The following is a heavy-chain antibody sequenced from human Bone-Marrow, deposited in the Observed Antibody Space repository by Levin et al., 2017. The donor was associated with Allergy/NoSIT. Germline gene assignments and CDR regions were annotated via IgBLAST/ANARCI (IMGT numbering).Heavy chain of an antibody. CDR1: GGSFSGYY. Sequence: KASETLSLTCAVYGGSFSGYYWSWIRQPPGKGLEWIGEINHSGSTNYNPSLKSRVTISVDTSKNQFSLKLSSVTAADTAVYYCARGPRRGYYYDSSGYYPFDYWGQGTLVTVSS. CDR3: ARGPRRGYYYDSSGYYPFDY. D-gene: IGHD3-22*01. CDR2: INHSGST. V-gene: IGHV4-34*01. J-gene: IGHJ4*02.